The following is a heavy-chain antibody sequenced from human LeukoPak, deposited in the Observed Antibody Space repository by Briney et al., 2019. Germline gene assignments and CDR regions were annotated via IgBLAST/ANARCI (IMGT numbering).Heavy chain of an antibody. J-gene: IGHJ3*02. V-gene: IGHV4-59*01. Sequence: SETLSLTCTVSGGSISSYYWSWIRQPPGKGLEWIGYIYYSGSTNYNPSLKSRVTISVDTSKNQFSLKLSSVTAADTAVYYCARGYYYDSSGYTLDAFDIWGQGTMVTVSS. CDR1: GGSISSYY. CDR3: ARGYYYDSSGYTLDAFDI. D-gene: IGHD3-22*01. CDR2: IYYSGST.